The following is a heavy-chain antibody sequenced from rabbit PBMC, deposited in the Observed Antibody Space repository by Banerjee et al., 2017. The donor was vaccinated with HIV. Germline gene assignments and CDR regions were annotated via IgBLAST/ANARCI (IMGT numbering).Heavy chain of an antibody. D-gene: IGHD7-1*01. CDR1: GFTISNSYY. CDR2: IYSGFSDII. V-gene: IGHV1S45*01. Sequence: QEQLEESGGDLVKPEGSLTLTCTASGFTISNSYYMCWVRQAPGKGLEWIACIYSGFSDIIYYASWAKGRFTISKTSSTTVTLQMTSLTAADTATYFCAREGYGDGTGDYDLWGPGTLVTVS. CDR3: AREGYGDGTGDYDL. J-gene: IGHJ4*01.